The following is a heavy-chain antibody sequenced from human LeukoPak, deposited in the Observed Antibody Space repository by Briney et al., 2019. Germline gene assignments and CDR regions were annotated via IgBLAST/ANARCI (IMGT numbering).Heavy chain of an antibody. CDR1: GYTFTGYY. CDR3: ARGGDLGYCSSTSCYIERNWFDP. D-gene: IGHD2-2*02. Sequence: ASVKVSCKASGYTFTGYYMHWVRQAPGQGLEWMGRINPNSGGTNYAQKFQGRVTMTRDTSISTAYMELSRLRSDDTAVYYCARGGDLGYCSSTSCYIERNWFDPWGQGTLVTVSS. J-gene: IGHJ5*02. V-gene: IGHV1-2*06. CDR2: INPNSGGT.